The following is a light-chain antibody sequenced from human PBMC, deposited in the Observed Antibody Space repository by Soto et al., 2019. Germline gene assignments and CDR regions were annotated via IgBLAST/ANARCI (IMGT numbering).Light chain of an antibody. V-gene: IGKV3-15*01. CDR2: GAS. Sequence: EIVMTQSPATLSVSPGERATVSCRASQSVSSNLAWYQQKPGQPPRLLIYGASTRATGIPARFSGSGSGTEFTLTISSLQSEDFAVYYCRQYNNWPPWTFGQGTKVEIK. CDR1: QSVSSN. CDR3: RQYNNWPPWT. J-gene: IGKJ1*01.